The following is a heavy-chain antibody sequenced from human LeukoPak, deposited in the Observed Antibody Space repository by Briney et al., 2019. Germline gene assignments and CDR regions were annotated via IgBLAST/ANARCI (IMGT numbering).Heavy chain of an antibody. CDR1: GYSISSGYY. V-gene: IGHV4-38-2*02. CDR2: IYHSGST. J-gene: IGHJ2*01. CDR3: ASLLVGVVTSSPFDL. Sequence: PSETLSLTCTVSGYSISSGYYWGRIRQPPGKGLEWIGSIYHSGSTYYNPSLKSRVTISVDTSKNQFSLKLSSVTAADTAVYYCASLLVGVVTSSPFDLWGRGTLVTVSS. D-gene: IGHD4-23*01.